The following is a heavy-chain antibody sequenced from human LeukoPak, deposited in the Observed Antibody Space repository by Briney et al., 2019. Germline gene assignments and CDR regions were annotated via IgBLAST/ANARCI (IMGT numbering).Heavy chain of an antibody. CDR3: AKHAVVYDFRSGPMDV. CDR2: IRYDGSNK. V-gene: IGHV3-30*02. Sequence: GGSLRLSCAASGVTFCSYVMHTGGQAPGKGLEWVSFIRYDGSNKYYADSVKGRFTISRDNSQNTLYLQMNSLRAEDTAVYYCAKHAVVYDFRSGPMDVWGKGTTVTVSS. D-gene: IGHD3-3*01. J-gene: IGHJ6*04. CDR1: GVTFCSYV.